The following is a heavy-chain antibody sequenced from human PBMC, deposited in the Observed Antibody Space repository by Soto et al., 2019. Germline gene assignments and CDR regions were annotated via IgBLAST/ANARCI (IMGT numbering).Heavy chain of an antibody. CDR1: GYTFTSYA. CDR3: ARSPHVLRFLEWLSNWFDP. J-gene: IGHJ5*02. CDR2: INAGNGNT. Sequence: QVQLVQSGAEVKKPGASVKVSCKASGYTFTSYAMHWVRQAPGQRLEWMGWINAGNGNTKYSQKFKGRVTITRDTSASTAYMELSSLRSEDTAVYYCARSPHVLRFLEWLSNWFDPWGQGTLVTVSS. D-gene: IGHD3-3*01. V-gene: IGHV1-3*01.